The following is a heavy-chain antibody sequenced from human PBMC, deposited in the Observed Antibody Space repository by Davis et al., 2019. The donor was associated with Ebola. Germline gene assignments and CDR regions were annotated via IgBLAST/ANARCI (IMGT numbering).Heavy chain of an antibody. D-gene: IGHD3-22*01. Sequence: SETLSLTCAVYGGSFSGYYWSWIRQPPGKGLEWIGYIYYSGSTNYNPSLKSRVTISVDTSKNQFSLKLSSVTAADTAVYYCARRTYYYDSSGYHSGSFDIWGQGTMVTVSS. CDR3: ARRTYYYDSSGYHSGSFDI. J-gene: IGHJ3*02. CDR2: IYYSGST. V-gene: IGHV4-59*08. CDR1: GGSFSGYY.